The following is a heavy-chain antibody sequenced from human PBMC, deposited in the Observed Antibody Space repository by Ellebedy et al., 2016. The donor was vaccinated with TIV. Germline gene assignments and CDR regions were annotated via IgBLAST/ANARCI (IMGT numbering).Heavy chain of an antibody. CDR3: ARDHHSSSWYSHYYYGMDV. CDR1: GYTFTSYG. D-gene: IGHD6-13*01. Sequence: ASVKVSXXASGYTFTSYGISWVRQAPGQGLEWMGWISAYNGNTNYAQKLQGRVTMTTDTSTSTAYMELRSLRSDDTAVYYCARDHHSSSWYSHYYYGMDVWGQGTTVTVSS. J-gene: IGHJ6*02. CDR2: ISAYNGNT. V-gene: IGHV1-18*01.